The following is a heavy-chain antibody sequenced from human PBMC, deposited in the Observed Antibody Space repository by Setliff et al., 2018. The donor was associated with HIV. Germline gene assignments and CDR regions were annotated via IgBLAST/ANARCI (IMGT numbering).Heavy chain of an antibody. J-gene: IGHJ3*01. V-gene: IGHV4-38-2*02. Sequence: KPSETLSLTCAVSGYPISSGHYWGWIRQSPEKGLEWIGTVHHTGTTFYNPSLSSRLTISVDTPNNQFSLRLTSVTAADTATYYCAKERSNNDGTYGFWGRGTVVTVSS. CDR1: GYPISSGHY. CDR2: VHHTGTT. CDR3: AKERSNNDGTYGF. D-gene: IGHD3-16*01.